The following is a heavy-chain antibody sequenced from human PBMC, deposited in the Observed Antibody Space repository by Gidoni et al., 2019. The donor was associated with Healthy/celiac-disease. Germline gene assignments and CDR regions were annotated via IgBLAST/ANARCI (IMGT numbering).Heavy chain of an antibody. D-gene: IGHD7-27*01. CDR3: ARAKPPGTGDKNWFDP. J-gene: IGHJ5*02. CDR2: YDGSNK. V-gene: IGHV3-33*01. Sequence: YDGSNKYYADSVKGRFTISRDNSKNTLYLQMNSLRAEDTAVYYCARAKPPGTGDKNWFDPWGQGTLVTVSS.